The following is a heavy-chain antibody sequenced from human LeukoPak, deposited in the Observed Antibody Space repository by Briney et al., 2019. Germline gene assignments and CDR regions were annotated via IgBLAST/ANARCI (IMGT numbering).Heavy chain of an antibody. J-gene: IGHJ4*02. CDR2: INPNSGGT. D-gene: IGHD2-15*01. CDR1: GYTFTGYY. Sequence: ASVKVSCKASGYTFTGYYMHWVRQAPGQGLGWMGWINPNSGGTNYAQKFQGRVTMTRDTSISTAYMELSRLRSDDTAVYYCARRSSSGGSCLDYWGQGTLVTVSS. V-gene: IGHV1-2*02. CDR3: ARRSSSGGSCLDY.